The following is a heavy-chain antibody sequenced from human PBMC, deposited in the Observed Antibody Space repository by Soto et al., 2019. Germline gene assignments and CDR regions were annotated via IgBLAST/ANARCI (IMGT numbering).Heavy chain of an antibody. CDR3: ARDLWGGPAAFDY. J-gene: IGHJ4*02. CDR2: IWYDGSNK. D-gene: IGHD2-2*01. CDR1: GFSFNSYG. Sequence: QVQLVESGGGVVQPGRSLRLSCAASGFSFNSYGMHWVRQAPGKGLEWVAVIWYDGSNKYYADSVKGRFTISRDNSKNTRYLQMNGLRAEDTAVYYCARDLWGGPAAFDYWGQGTLVTVSS. V-gene: IGHV3-33*01.